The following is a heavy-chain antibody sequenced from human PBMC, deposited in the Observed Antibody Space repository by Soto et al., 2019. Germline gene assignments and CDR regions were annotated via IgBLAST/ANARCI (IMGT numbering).Heavy chain of an antibody. J-gene: IGHJ4*02. CDR3: ARGITMVRGPGIFGY. V-gene: IGHV3-74*01. D-gene: IGHD3-10*01. Sequence: PGGSLRLSCAASGFTFSSYWMHWVRQAPGKGLVWVSRINSDGSSTSYADSVKGRFTISRDNAKNTLYLQMNSLRAEDTAVYYCARGITMVRGPGIFGYWGQGTLVTVSS. CDR2: INSDGSST. CDR1: GFTFSSYW.